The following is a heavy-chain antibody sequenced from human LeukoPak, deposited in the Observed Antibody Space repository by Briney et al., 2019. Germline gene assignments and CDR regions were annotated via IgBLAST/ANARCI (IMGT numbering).Heavy chain of an antibody. CDR3: AKGGSGSSWYLDY. D-gene: IGHD6-13*01. CDR2: ISYDGSNK. Sequence: GGSLRLSCAASGFTFSSYGMHWVRQAPGKGLEWVAVISYDGSNKYYADSVKGRFTISRDNSKNTLYLQMNSLRAEDTAVYYCAKGGSGSSWYLDYWGREPWSPSPQ. CDR1: GFTFSSYG. J-gene: IGHJ4*02. V-gene: IGHV3-30*18.